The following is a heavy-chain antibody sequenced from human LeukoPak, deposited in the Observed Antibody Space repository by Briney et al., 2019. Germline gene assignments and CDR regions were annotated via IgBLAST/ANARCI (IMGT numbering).Heavy chain of an antibody. D-gene: IGHD6-19*01. CDR1: GFIFSDYA. J-gene: IGHJ5*01. Sequence: PGGSLRLSSAAPGFIFSDYAMHWVRQAPGNGLEYVSSISSNGISTYYASSVKDRFTISRDNSKSTLYLQMGRLRDEDMAVYYCARTQQWLSTGGWYWFDSWGQGTLVTVSS. V-gene: IGHV3-64*01. CDR2: ISSNGIST. CDR3: ARTQQWLSTGGWYWFDS.